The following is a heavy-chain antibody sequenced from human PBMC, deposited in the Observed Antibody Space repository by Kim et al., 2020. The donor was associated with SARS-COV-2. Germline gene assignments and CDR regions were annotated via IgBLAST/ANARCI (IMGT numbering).Heavy chain of an antibody. J-gene: IGHJ5*02. Sequence: ASVKVSCKASGYTFTNYALHWVRQAPGQRLEWMGWINAGNGDTKYSQKFQDRVIITRDTSASTAYMELSSLRSEDTAVYYCSRNQRCSGGTCYLPNWFDPWGQGNRVTVSS. D-gene: IGHD2-15*01. CDR2: INAGNGDT. CDR1: GYTFTNYA. CDR3: SRNQRCSGGTCYLPNWFDP. V-gene: IGHV1-3*01.